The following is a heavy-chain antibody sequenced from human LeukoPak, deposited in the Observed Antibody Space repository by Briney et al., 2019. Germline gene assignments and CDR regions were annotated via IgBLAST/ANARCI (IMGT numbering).Heavy chain of an antibody. V-gene: IGHV4-30-4*08. J-gene: IGHJ6*03. D-gene: IGHD2-2*01. CDR3: ASNIVVVPYYYYYMDV. Sequence: PSETLSLTCTVSGGSISSGDYYWSWIRQPPGKGLEWIVYIYYSGSTYYNPSLKSRVTISVDTSKNQFSLKLSSVTAVDTAVYYCASNIVVVPYYYYYMDVWGKGTTVTVSS. CDR1: GGSISSGDYY. CDR2: IYYSGST.